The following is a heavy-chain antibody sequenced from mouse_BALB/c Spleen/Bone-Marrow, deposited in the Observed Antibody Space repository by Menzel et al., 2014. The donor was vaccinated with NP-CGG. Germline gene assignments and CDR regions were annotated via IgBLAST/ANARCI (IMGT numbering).Heavy chain of an antibody. CDR3: ARHNYDETWFAY. CDR1: GFTFSDYY. D-gene: IGHD2-4*01. Sequence: EVQRVESGGGLVQPGGSLKLSCATSGFTFSDYYMYWVRQTPEKRLEWVAYISNGGGSTYYPDTVKGRFTISRDNAKNTLYLQMSRPKSEDTAMYYCARHNYDETWFAYWGQGTLVTVSA. V-gene: IGHV5-12*02. CDR2: ISNGGGST. J-gene: IGHJ3*01.